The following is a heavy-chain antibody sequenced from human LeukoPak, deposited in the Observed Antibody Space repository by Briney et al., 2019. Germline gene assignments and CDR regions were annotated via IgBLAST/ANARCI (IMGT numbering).Heavy chain of an antibody. V-gene: IGHV3-23*01. J-gene: IGHJ4*02. CDR1: GFTFSSYG. Sequence: QAGGSLRLSCAASGFTFSSYGMSWVRQAPGKGLEWVSAISGSGGSTYYADSVKGRFTISRDNSKNTLYLQMNSLRAEDTAVYYCAKDRDVVVTAIPIDYWGQGTLVTVSS. D-gene: IGHD2-21*02. CDR2: ISGSGGST. CDR3: AKDRDVVVTAIPIDY.